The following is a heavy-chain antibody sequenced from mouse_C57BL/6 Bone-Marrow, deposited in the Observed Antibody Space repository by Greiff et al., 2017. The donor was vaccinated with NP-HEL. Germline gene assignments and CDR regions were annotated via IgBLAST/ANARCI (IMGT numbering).Heavy chain of an antibody. J-gene: IGHJ3*01. CDR3: GLRFAY. CDR2: IDPEDGET. V-gene: IGHV14-2*01. D-gene: IGHD1-1*01. Sequence: VQLKESGAELLKPGASVTLSCTASGFNIKDYYMHWVKQRTEQGLEWIGRIDPEDGETKYAPKFQGKATITADTSSNTAYLQLSSLTSEDTAVYYCGLRFAYWGQGTLVTVSA. CDR1: GFNIKDYY.